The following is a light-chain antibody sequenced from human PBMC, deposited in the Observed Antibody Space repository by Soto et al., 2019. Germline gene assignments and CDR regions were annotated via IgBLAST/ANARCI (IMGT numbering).Light chain of an antibody. CDR2: KGS. CDR3: QQYRYFPWT. V-gene: IGKV1-5*03. J-gene: IGKJ1*01. Sequence: DIQMTQSPFTLSASVGDRVTITCRASQSISMSLAWHQQKPGKAPKPLLYKGSSLESGAPSRFSGSGSGTEFTLTISSLEPDDFATYYCQQYRYFPWTFGQGTKAEIK. CDR1: QSISMS.